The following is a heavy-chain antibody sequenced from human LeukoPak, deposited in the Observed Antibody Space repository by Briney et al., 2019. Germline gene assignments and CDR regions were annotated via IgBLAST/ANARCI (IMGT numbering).Heavy chain of an antibody. V-gene: IGHV1-46*01. CDR1: GYTFTNYY. CDR3: ARGGRGEGTVTTRVAFDI. D-gene: IGHD1-1*01. J-gene: IGHJ3*02. Sequence: ASVKVSCKADGYTFTNYYMNWVLQAPGQGLEWMGTINPSGGSTSYAQKFQGRVTMTRDTSTSTVYMELSSLRSEDTAVYYCARGGRGEGTVTTRVAFDIWGQGTMVTVSS. CDR2: INPSGGST.